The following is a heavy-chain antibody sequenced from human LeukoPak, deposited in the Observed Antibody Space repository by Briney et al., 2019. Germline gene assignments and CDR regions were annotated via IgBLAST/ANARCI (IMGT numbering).Heavy chain of an antibody. CDR2: ITWNSRRI. Sequence: GGSLRLSCAASGFTFDDYAVHWVRQAPGKGLEWVSGITWNSRRIGYADSVKGRFIISRDNAKNSLYLQMNSLRTEDTALYYCVKGGTALNFHMDVWGQGTTVTVSS. V-gene: IGHV3-9*01. CDR1: GFTFDDYA. D-gene: IGHD1-1*01. J-gene: IGHJ6*02. CDR3: VKGGTALNFHMDV.